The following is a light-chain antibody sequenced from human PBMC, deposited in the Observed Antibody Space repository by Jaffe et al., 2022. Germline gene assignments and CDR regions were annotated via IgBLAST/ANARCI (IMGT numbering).Light chain of an antibody. CDR1: QSVRTY. Sequence: EIVLTQSPASLSLSSGERATLSCRASQSVRTYLAWFQQRPGQAPRLLIYDGSTRAPGIPARFSGSGSGTDFTLTISSLDPEDFAVYYCQQRSSWPVTFGQGTRLEIK. CDR2: DGS. V-gene: IGKV3-11*01. CDR3: QQRSSWPVT. J-gene: IGKJ5*01.